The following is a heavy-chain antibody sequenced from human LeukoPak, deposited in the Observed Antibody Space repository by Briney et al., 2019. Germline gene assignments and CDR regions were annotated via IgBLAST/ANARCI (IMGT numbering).Heavy chain of an antibody. D-gene: IGHD2-8*02. Sequence: GGSLRLSCAASGFTVSSNYMSWVRQAPGKGLEWVSYISGSSSTIHYSDSVKGRFTISRDNAKNSLFLQTNSLRAEDTAMYYCARARVLGGGENFDYWGQGTLVTVSS. CDR3: ARARVLGGGENFDY. CDR1: GFTVSSNY. CDR2: ISGSSSTI. V-gene: IGHV3-48*04. J-gene: IGHJ4*02.